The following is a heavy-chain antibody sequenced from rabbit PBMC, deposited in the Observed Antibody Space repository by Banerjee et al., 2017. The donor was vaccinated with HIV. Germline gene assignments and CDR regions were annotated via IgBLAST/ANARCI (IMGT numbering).Heavy chain of an antibody. Sequence: QEQLQESGGGLVKPEGSLTLTCKASGFDLSSYYYMCWVRQAPGKGLEWIGCIYTGDVSTDYASWAKGRFTISKTSSTTVTLQMTSLTAADTATYFCARDGASGYNFNLWGPGTLVTVS. V-gene: IGHV1S45*01. CDR3: ARDGASGYNFNL. D-gene: IGHD1-1*01. J-gene: IGHJ4*01. CDR2: IYTGDVST. CDR1: GFDLSSYYY.